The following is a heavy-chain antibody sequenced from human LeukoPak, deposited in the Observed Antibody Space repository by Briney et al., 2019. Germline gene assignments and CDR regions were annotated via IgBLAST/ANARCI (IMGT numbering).Heavy chain of an antibody. Sequence: SETLSLTCTVSGGSISSYYWSWIRQPPGKGLEWIGYIYYSGSTNYNPSLKSRVTISVDTSKNQFSLKLSSVTAADTAVYYCARAGYSVYDYDYWGQGTLVTVSS. CDR2: IYYSGST. V-gene: IGHV4-59*01. CDR3: ARAGYSVYDYDY. D-gene: IGHD5/OR15-5a*01. CDR1: GGSISSYY. J-gene: IGHJ4*02.